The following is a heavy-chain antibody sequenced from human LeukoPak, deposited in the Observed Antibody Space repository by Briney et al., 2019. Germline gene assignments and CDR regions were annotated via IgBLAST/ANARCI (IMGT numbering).Heavy chain of an antibody. V-gene: IGHV4-59*01. J-gene: IGHJ4*02. Sequence: PSETLSLTCTVSGGSISSYYWSWIRQPPGKGLEWIGYIYYSGSTNYNPSLKSRVTISVDTSKNQFSLKLSSVTAADTAVYYCAKQREVVVASATDWWGQGTLVTVSS. D-gene: IGHD2-15*01. CDR3: AKQREVVVASATDW. CDR1: GGSISSYY. CDR2: IYYSGST.